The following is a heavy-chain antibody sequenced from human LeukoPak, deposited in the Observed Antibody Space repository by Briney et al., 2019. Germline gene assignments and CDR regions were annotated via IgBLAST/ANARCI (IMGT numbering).Heavy chain of an antibody. V-gene: IGHV4-34*01. D-gene: IGHD3-10*01. J-gene: IGHJ4*02. Sequence: PSETLSLTCAVYGGSFSGYYWSWVRQPPGKGLEWIGEINHSGSTKYNPSLKSRVTISVDTSKNQFSLKLSSVTAADTAVYYCARKFTSMVRGVITFDWGQGTLVTVSS. CDR2: INHSGST. CDR3: ARKFTSMVRGVITFD. CDR1: GGSFSGYY.